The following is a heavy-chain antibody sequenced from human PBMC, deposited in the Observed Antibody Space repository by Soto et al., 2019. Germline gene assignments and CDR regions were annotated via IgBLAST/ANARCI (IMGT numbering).Heavy chain of an antibody. J-gene: IGHJ6*02. CDR3: ARTRSFTLGFYYDGMDV. V-gene: IGHV5-51*01. CDR2: IYPGDSDT. D-gene: IGHD6-6*01. CDR1: GYTFTSCD. Sequence: KVSCKASGYTFTSCDIGWVRQMPGKDLEWMGIIYPGDSDTRYSPSFQGQVTISADKSLRTAYLQWTSLKASDTALYYCARTRSFTLGFYYDGMDVWGQGTTVTVSS.